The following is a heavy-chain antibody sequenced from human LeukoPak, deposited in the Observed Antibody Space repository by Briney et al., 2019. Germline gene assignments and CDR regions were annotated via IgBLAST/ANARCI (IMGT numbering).Heavy chain of an antibody. J-gene: IGHJ4*02. CDR3: AREVHYYGSGSYFPIDY. D-gene: IGHD3-10*01. V-gene: IGHV3-74*01. CDR2: INSDGSST. Sequence: GGSLRLSCADSEFTFSNHWMHWVRQVPGKGLVWVSRINSDGSSTSYADSVKGRFTISRDNAKNTLYLQMNSLRAEDTALYYCAREVHYYGSGSYFPIDYWGQGTLVTVSS. CDR1: EFTFSNHW.